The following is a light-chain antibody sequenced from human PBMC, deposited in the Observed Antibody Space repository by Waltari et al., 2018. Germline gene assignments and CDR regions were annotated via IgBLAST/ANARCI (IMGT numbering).Light chain of an antibody. CDR2: DTN. J-gene: IGLJ3*02. CDR3: LLAYGSLRV. V-gene: IGLV7-46*01. CDR1: PGAVTSGPY. Sequence: QAVVPQAPSLTLSPGGTVTPTCCPTPGAVTSGPYPYWSQQKPGQVPRTLIYDTNNKHSWTPARFLGSLLGDKAALTLSGAQPEDEAEYYCLLAYGSLRVFGGGTKLAVL.